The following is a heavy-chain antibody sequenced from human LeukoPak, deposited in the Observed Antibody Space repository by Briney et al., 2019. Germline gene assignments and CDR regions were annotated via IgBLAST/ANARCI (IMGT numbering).Heavy chain of an antibody. J-gene: IGHJ4*02. Sequence: GGSLRLSCAASGFIFNYSGLIWVRQAPGEGVEWDSAICNDGRGTAYADFVKGRFTISRDNVKDALLLQMYSLRGVDTALYYCAKGGRGYFLDLWGRGTLATVFS. CDR1: GFIFNYSG. CDR2: ICNDGRGT. CDR3: AKGGRGYFLDL. D-gene: IGHD2-15*01. V-gene: IGHV3-23*05.